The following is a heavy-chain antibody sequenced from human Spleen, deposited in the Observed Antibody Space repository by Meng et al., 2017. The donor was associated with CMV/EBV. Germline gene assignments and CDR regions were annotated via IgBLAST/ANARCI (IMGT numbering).Heavy chain of an antibody. V-gene: IGHV3-21*01. CDR1: GFTFSGYS. D-gene: IGHD4-17*01. J-gene: IGHJ6*02. Sequence: GESLKISCVASGFTFSGYSMNWVRQTPGKGLEWVSSVTSTSSNTYYSDSVKGRFTISRDNTKNSLYLQMNSLRDEDTAVYYCARTIRELSDYYYGMDVWGQGTTVTVSS. CDR2: VTSTSSNT. CDR3: ARTIRELSDYYYGMDV.